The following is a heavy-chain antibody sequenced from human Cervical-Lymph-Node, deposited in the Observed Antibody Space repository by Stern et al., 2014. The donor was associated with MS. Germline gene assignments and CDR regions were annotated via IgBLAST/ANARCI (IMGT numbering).Heavy chain of an antibody. J-gene: IGHJ5*02. V-gene: IGHV5-51*01. CDR2: IYPGDSDV. CDR1: GYIFSRYW. D-gene: IGHD2-2*01. CDR3: ARHGNCSSSGCPTDSNWFDP. Sequence: EMQLVESGAEVKEPGQSLTISCKTSGYIFSRYWIGWVRQRSGKGLEWMGIIYPGDSDVRYSPSFQGQVPISAYKSISTAYLQWNSLKASDTANYYCARHGNCSSSGCPTDSNWFDPWGQGTLVTVSS.